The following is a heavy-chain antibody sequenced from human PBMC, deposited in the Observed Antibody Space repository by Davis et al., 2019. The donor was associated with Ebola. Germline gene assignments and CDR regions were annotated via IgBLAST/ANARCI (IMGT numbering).Heavy chain of an antibody. J-gene: IGHJ6*03. D-gene: IGHD2-2*01. CDR3: AREGGGGYCSSTSCSLLHYYYYMDV. CDR2: IIPIFGTA. Sequence: SVKVSCKASGYTFTSYDINWVRQATGQGLEWMGGIIPIFGTANYAQKFQGRVTITADESTSTAYMELSSLRSEDTAVYYCAREGGGGYCSSTSCSLLHYYYYMDVWGKGTTVTVSS. CDR1: GYTFTSYD. V-gene: IGHV1-69*13.